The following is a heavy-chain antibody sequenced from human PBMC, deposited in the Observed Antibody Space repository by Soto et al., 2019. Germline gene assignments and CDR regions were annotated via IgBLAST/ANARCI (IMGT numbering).Heavy chain of an antibody. CDR1: GFTFSTYT. Sequence: EVQLVESGGGLVKPGGSLRLSCAASGFTFSTYTLNWVRQAPGKGLEWVSSISSGSSYIYYACSVKGRFTISRDNAKNSLYLQMNSLRAEATAVYYCARGVYYFDYWGQGTLVTVSS. CDR2: ISSGSSYI. CDR3: ARGVYYFDY. J-gene: IGHJ4*02. V-gene: IGHV3-21*01.